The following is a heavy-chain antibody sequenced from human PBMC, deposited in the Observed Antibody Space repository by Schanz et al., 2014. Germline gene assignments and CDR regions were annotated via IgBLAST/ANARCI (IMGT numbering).Heavy chain of an antibody. CDR1: GFTVNTNY. V-gene: IGHV3-53*01. J-gene: IGHJ4*02. CDR3: TKEDATALWYFEH. D-gene: IGHD6-13*01. CDR2: INTSGGSR. Sequence: EVQLVESGGGLIQPGGSLRLSCAVSGFTVNTNYMSWVRQAPGQGLEWVSGINTSGGSRYYAESVKGRFTISRDNSKNLVVLQMNSLRVDDTAVYYCTKEDATALWYFEHWGQGTLVTVSS.